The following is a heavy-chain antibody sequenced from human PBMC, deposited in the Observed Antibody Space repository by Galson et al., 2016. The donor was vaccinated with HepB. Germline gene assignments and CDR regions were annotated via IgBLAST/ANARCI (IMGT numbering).Heavy chain of an antibody. CDR2: INPSGGDA. CDR3: ARESGAYYIHSDY. Sequence: SVKVSCKASGYTFITYYMHWVRQAPGQGPEWMGIINPSGGDATHAQRFQGRLTLTRDSSTSTFYMVLSSLSFEDTAVYYCARESGAYYIHSDYWGQGTLVTVSS. V-gene: IGHV1-46*01. D-gene: IGHD1-26*01. CDR1: GYTFITYY. J-gene: IGHJ4*02.